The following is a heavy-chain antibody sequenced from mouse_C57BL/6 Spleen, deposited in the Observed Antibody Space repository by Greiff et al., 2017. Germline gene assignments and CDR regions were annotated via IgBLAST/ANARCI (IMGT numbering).Heavy chain of an antibody. CDR3: ARRCYYCSSSWYFDG. V-gene: IGHV5-17*01. CDR1: GFTFSDYG. D-gene: IGHD1-1*01. J-gene: IGHJ1*03. Sequence: EVKLVASGGGLVKPGGSLKLSCAASGFTFSDYGMHWVRQAPEKGLEWVAYISSGSSTIYYADTVQGRFTISRDNAKNTLFLQMTRLRSEDTAMYYCARRCYYCSSSWYFDGWGTGTTVTVAS. CDR2: ISSGSSTI.